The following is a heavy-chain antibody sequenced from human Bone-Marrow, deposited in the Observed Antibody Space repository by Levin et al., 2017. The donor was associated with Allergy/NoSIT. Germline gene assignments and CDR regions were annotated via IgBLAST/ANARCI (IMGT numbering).Heavy chain of an antibody. V-gene: IGHV3-21*01. D-gene: IGHD6-19*01. CDR3: ARLPPERSSDSDPLYY. J-gene: IGHJ4*02. CDR2: ISSSSLYI. CDR1: GFTFYTYT. Sequence: SCAASGFTFYTYTMNWVRQAPGKGLEWVACISSSSLYIKYADSVKGRFTISRDNAKETLYLQLNSVRVDDTAVYYCARLPPERSSDSDPLYYWGQGTLVTVSS.